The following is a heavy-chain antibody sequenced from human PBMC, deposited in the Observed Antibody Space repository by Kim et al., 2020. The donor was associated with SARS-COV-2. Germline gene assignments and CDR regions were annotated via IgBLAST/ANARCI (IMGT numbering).Heavy chain of an antibody. V-gene: IGHV3-7*01. J-gene: IGHJ4*02. CDR3: ARDHGWLRLRVRDY. Sequence: GGSLRLSCAASGFTFSSYWMSWVRQAPGKGLEWVANIKQDGSEKYYVDSVKGRFTISRDNAKNSLYLQMNSLRAEDTAVYYCARDHGWLRLRVRDYWGQGTLVTVSS. CDR1: GFTFSSYW. CDR2: IKQDGSEK. D-gene: IGHD5-12*01.